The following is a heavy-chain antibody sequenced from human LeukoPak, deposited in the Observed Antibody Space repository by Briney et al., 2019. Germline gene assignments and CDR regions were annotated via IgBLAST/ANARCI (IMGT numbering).Heavy chain of an antibody. J-gene: IGHJ6*02. CDR1: GYTFTSYD. CDR2: MNPNSGNT. CDR3: ARGGALVLRFLEWLGPFYYYGMDV. V-gene: IGHV1-8*01. D-gene: IGHD3-3*01. Sequence: ASVKVSCKASGYTFTSYDINWVRQATGQGLERMGWMNPNSGNTGYAQKFQGRATMTRNTSISTAYMELSSLRSEDTAVYYCARGGALVLRFLEWLGPFYYYGMDVWGQGTTVTVSS.